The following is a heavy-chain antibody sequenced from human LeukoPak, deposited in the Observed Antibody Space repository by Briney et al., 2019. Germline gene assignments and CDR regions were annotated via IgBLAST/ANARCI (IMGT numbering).Heavy chain of an antibody. D-gene: IGHD6-19*01. J-gene: IGHJ5*02. CDR2: INHSGST. CDR1: GGSFSGYY. Sequence: SETLSLTCAAYGGSFSGYYWSWIRQPPGKGLEWIGEINHSGSTNHNPSLKSRVTISVDTSKNQFSLKLSSVTAADTAVYYCAKSAGIVVAGSGRWFDPWGQGTLVTVSS. CDR3: AKSAGIVVAGSGRWFDP. V-gene: IGHV4-34*01.